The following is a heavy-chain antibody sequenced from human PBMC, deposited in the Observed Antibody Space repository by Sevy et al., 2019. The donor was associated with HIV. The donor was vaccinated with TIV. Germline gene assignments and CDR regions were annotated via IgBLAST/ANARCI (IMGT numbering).Heavy chain of an antibody. D-gene: IGHD3-16*01. Sequence: GGSLRLSCAASGITFSSYAMHWVRQAPGKGLEWVAVISYDGSNKHYADSVKGRFTISRDNSKNTLYLQMKSLRAEDTAVYYCAAVTFGGFDAFDIWGQGTMVTVSS. CDR2: ISYDGSNK. CDR3: AAVTFGGFDAFDI. V-gene: IGHV3-30-3*01. J-gene: IGHJ3*02. CDR1: GITFSSYA.